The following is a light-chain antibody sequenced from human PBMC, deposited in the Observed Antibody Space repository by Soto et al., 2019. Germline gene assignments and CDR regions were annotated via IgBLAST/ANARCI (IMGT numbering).Light chain of an antibody. CDR2: DVS. V-gene: IGLV2-14*01. CDR1: SSDVGGYNY. J-gene: IGLJ2*01. CDR3: SSYTSSSTRL. Sequence: QSVLTQPASVSGSPGQSITISCTGTSSDVGGYNYVSWFQQHPGKAPKLMIYDVSSRPSGVSNRFSGSKSGNTASLTTSGLQAEDEGDYYCSSYTSSSTRLFGGGTKVTVL.